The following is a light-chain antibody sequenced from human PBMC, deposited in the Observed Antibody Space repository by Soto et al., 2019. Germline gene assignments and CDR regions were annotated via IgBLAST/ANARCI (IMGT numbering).Light chain of an antibody. CDR3: QQYGSSPRS. CDR2: DAS. Sequence: EVVLTQSPGTLSLSPGERATLSCRASQSVSGTYVAWYQQKPGQAPRLIIYDASSRATGIPDRFSGSGSGTEFTLTIGRLEPEDFAVYYCQQYGSSPRSFGQGTKVEIK. J-gene: IGKJ1*01. V-gene: IGKV3-20*01. CDR1: QSVSGTY.